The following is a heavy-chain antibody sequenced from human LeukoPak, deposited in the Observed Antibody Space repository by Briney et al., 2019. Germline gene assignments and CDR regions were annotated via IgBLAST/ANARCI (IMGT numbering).Heavy chain of an antibody. J-gene: IGHJ4*02. CDR3: ARGRYTNYVWGSYRLSY. CDR2: INHSGST. V-gene: IGHV4-34*01. CDR1: GGSFSGYY. Sequence: SETLSLTCAVYGGSFSGYYWSWIRQPPGKGLEWIGEINHSGSTNHNPSLKSRVTISVDTSKNQFSLKLSSVTAADTAVYYCARGRYTNYVWGSYRLSYWGQGTLVTVSP. D-gene: IGHD3-16*02.